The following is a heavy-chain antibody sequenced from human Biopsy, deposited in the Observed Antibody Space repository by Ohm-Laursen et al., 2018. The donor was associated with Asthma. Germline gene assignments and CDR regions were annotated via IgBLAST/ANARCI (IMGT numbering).Heavy chain of an antibody. V-gene: IGHV1-24*01. CDR3: ASDFPKDYVRYNFQF. CDR1: GYSLTDLS. D-gene: IGHD4-17*01. CDR2: HDHEEGGT. J-gene: IGHJ4*02. Sequence: ALVKVSCKISGYSLTDLSMHWVRQAPGQGLEWMGGHDHEEGGTVNARRFQGRVTMTEDTSTDTAYMELSSLSSDDTAVYYCASDFPKDYVRYNFQFWGQGTPVTVSS.